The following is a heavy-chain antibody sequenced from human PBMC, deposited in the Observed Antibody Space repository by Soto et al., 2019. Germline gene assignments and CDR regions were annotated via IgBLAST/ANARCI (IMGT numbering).Heavy chain of an antibody. CDR1: GFTFSRVS. CDR2: XXSXXSDT. J-gene: IGHJ4*02. Sequence: PGGSLRLSCEASGFTFSRVSMNWVRQVPGKGLXWXAXXXSXXSDTWYADSVKGRFIISRDNDQNSLFLQMNTLRPEDTAMYYCARVAYWGPGTQVTVSS. V-gene: IGHV3-21*01. CDR3: ARVAY.